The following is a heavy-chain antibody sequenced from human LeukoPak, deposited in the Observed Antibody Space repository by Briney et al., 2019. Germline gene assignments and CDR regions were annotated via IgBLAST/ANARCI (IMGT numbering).Heavy chain of an antibody. D-gene: IGHD3-9*01. J-gene: IGHJ5*02. CDR1: GFIFSNYA. CDR3: AKDKSDILTAYSSGRFDP. V-gene: IGHV3-23*01. CDR2: ISGSGDST. Sequence: GGSLRLSCAASGFIFSNYAVSWVRQAPGKGLEWVAGISGSGDSTSYPDSVKGRFSISRDNSKNTLFLQTSSLRADDTAVYYCAKDKSDILTAYSSGRFDPWGQGTLVTVSS.